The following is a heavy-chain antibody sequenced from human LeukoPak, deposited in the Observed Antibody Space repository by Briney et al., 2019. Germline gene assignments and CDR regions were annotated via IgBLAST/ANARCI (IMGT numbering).Heavy chain of an antibody. CDR2: IYYSGST. D-gene: IGHD5-18*01. J-gene: IGHJ4*02. V-gene: IGHV4-39*01. CDR1: GGSISSSSYS. Sequence: SETLSLTCTVSGGSISSSSYSWGWIRQPPGKGLEWIGSIYYSGSTYYNPSLKSRVTISVDTSKNQFSLKLSSVTAADTAVYYCARVSTRIQLWLSDLYYFDYWGQGTLVTVSS. CDR3: ARVSTRIQLWLSDLYYFDY.